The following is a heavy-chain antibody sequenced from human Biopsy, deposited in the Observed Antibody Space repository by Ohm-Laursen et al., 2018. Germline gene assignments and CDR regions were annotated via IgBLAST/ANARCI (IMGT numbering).Heavy chain of an antibody. J-gene: IGHJ6*02. V-gene: IGHV3-23*01. Sequence: SLRLSCTASGFTLSGFWMSWVRQTPGKGLEWVSAIRSTGGSTYYANSVKGRFTISRDNSKNILFLQVNNLRAEDTAIYYCTKADDFWSPEGYYYYFSGMDVWGQGTTVTVSS. D-gene: IGHD3-3*01. CDR3: TKADDFWSPEGYYYYFSGMDV. CDR1: GFTLSGFW. CDR2: IRSTGGST.